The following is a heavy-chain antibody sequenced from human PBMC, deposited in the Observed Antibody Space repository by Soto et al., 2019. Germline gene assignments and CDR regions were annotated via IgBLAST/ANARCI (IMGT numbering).Heavy chain of an antibody. CDR1: GFTFSSYA. CDR3: AKCRNDFWRGYYRSATYYFDY. D-gene: IGHD3-3*01. V-gene: IGHV3-23*01. J-gene: IGHJ4*02. Sequence: EVQLLESGGGLVQPGGSLRLSCAASGFTFSSYAMSWVRQAPGKGLEWVSAISGSGGSTYYADSVKGRLTNSRDNSKNTLYLQMNSLRAEDTAVYYCAKCRNDFWRGYYRSATYYFDYWGQGTLVTVSS. CDR2: ISGSGGST.